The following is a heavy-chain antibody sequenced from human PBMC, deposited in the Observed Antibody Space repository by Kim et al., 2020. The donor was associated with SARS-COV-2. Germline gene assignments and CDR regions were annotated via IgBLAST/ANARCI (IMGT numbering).Heavy chain of an antibody. CDR1: GFTFSSYA. CDR3: AKDALAYDILTGYTN. J-gene: IGHJ1*01. Sequence: GGSLRLSCAASGFTFSSYAMSWVRQAPGKGLEWVSAISGNGGSTYYADSVKGRFTISRDNAKNTLYLQMNSLRAEDTAVYYCAKDALAYDILTGYTNWGQGTPVTVSS. CDR2: ISGNGGST. D-gene: IGHD3-9*01. V-gene: IGHV3-23*01.